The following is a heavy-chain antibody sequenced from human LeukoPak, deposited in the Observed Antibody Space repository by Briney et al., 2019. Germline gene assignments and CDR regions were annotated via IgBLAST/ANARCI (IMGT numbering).Heavy chain of an antibody. D-gene: IGHD2-21*01. J-gene: IGHJ3*02. V-gene: IGHV3-7*01. CDR2: IKRDGSAI. CDR3: ARDFNPSCGDNCYIDAFDI. Sequence: PGGSLGLSCEASGFIFSKYWMTWVRQAPGKGLEWVANIKRDGSAIHYVDSVKGQFTISRDNAKNSLYLQMDSLRAEDTAVYYCARDFNPSCGDNCYIDAFDIWGQGTMVTVSS. CDR1: GFIFSKYW.